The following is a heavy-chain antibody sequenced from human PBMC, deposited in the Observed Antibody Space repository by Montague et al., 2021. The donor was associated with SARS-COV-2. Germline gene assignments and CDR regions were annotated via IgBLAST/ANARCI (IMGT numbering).Heavy chain of an antibody. D-gene: IGHD6-13*01. V-gene: IGHV3-23*01. Sequence: SLRLSCAASGFTFSSYAMSWVRLAPGKGPEWVSAISGSGGSTYYADSVKGRFTISRDNSKNTLYLQMNSLRAEDTAVYYCAKVGSSWYHGYYYGMDVWGQGTTVTVSS. CDR1: GFTFSSYA. CDR3: AKVGSSWYHGYYYGMDV. J-gene: IGHJ6*02. CDR2: ISGSGGST.